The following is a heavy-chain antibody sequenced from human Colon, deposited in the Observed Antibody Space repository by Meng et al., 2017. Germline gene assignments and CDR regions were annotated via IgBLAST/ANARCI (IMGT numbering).Heavy chain of an antibody. CDR2: IYSSGST. V-gene: IGHV4-61*01. D-gene: IGHD6-19*01. J-gene: IGHJ4*02. CDR3: AREGPIAVAGYDY. Sequence: QVQLQESGPGLVTPSETLSLTCTVSGVSVKSGIYYWNWIRQPPGKTLEWIGYIYSSGSTTYNPSLKSRVTISLDTPKNQFSLKLTSVTAADTAVYYCAREGPIAVAGYDYWGQGTLVTVSS. CDR1: GVSVKSGIYY.